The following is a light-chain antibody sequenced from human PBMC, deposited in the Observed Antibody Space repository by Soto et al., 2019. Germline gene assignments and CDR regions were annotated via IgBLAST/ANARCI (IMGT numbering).Light chain of an antibody. CDR3: SSYTSSNTRQIV. J-gene: IGLJ1*01. CDR1: SSDVVGYNY. V-gene: IGLV2-14*01. Sequence: SVLTQPASLSGAPGQSITISCTGTSSDVVGYNYVSWYQQHPGKAPKFMIYDVSNRPSGVSNRFSGSKSGNTASLTISGLQAEDEADYYCSSYTSSNTRQIVFGTGTKVTVL. CDR2: DVS.